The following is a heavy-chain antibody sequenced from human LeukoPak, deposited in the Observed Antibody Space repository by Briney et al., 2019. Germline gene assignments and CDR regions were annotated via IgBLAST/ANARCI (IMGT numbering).Heavy chain of an antibody. V-gene: IGHV3-NL1*01. CDR2: ISGTGGAT. CDR1: GFTFSSHG. D-gene: IGHD2-21*01. CDR3: VKDPRDTYGTNWFVS. J-gene: IGHJ5*01. Sequence: GGSLRHSCAASGFTFSSHGMHWVRQAPGKGLQWVSQISGTGGATWYAGFARDRFTISRDNSKKTLYLQMSGLRVEDTAMYYCVKDPRDTYGTNWFVSWGQGTLLIVSS.